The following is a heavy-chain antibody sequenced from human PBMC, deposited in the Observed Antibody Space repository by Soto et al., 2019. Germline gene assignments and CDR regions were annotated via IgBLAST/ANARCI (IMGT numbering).Heavy chain of an antibody. CDR3: ARQGEYSSSYYFDF. J-gene: IGHJ4*02. CDR1: GGSFSSGDYC. V-gene: IGHV4-39*01. CDR2: ICYRGTT. D-gene: IGHD6-6*01. Sequence: SETLSLTCTVSGGSFSSGDYCWGWIRQPPGKGLEWIGSICYRGTTYYSPSLKSRVTITEDTSKTQVSLKLSSVTAADTAVYFCARQGEYSSSYYFDFWVQGALVTVSS.